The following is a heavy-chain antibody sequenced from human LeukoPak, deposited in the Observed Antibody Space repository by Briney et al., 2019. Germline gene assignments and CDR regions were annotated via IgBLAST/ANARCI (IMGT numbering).Heavy chain of an antibody. CDR3: ARLSEQPQNNWFDP. D-gene: IGHD6-13*01. Sequence: GESLQISCKGSGYSFTSYWIGWVRPMPGKGLEWMGIIYPGDSDTRYSPSFQGQVTISADKSISTAYLQWSSLKASDTAMYYFARLSEQPQNNWFDPWGQGTLVTVSS. V-gene: IGHV5-51*01. J-gene: IGHJ5*02. CDR1: GYSFTSYW. CDR2: IYPGDSDT.